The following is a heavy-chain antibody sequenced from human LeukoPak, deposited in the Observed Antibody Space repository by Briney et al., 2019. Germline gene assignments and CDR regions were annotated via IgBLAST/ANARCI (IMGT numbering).Heavy chain of an antibody. V-gene: IGHV4-39*01. CDR1: GGSISSSSYY. Sequence: SETLSLTCTVSGGSISSSSYYRGWIRQPPGKGLEWIGSIYYSGSTYYNPSLKSRVTISVDTSKNQFSLKLSSVTAADTAVYYCARQNRHLAVAGSTDYWGQGTLVTVSS. CDR2: IYYSGST. J-gene: IGHJ4*02. CDR3: ARQNRHLAVAGSTDY. D-gene: IGHD6-19*01.